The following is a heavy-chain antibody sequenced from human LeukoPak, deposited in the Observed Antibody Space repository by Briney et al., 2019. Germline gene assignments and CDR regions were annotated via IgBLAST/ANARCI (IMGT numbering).Heavy chain of an antibody. CDR2: IYTSGST. D-gene: IGHD3-22*01. CDR1: GGSISSSSYY. CDR3: ARDVPYYYDSSGYHYYYYMDV. Sequence: PSETLSLTCTVSGGSISSSSYYWGWIRQPPGKGLEWIGRIYTSGSTNYNPSLKSRVTISVDTSKNQFSLKLSPVTAADTAVYYCARDVPYYYDSSGYHYYYYMDVWGKGTTVTVSS. V-gene: IGHV4-61*02. J-gene: IGHJ6*03.